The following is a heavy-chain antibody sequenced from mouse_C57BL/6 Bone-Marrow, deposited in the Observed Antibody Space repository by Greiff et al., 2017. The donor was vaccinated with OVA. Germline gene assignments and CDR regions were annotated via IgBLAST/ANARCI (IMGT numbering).Heavy chain of an antibody. V-gene: IGHV5-4*01. CDR1: GFTFSSYA. CDR2: ISDGGSYT. CDR3: ARDYDGYFAWFAY. Sequence: EVQLQESGGGLVKPGGSLKLSCAASGFTFSSYAMSWVRQTPEKRLEWVATISDGGSYTYYPDNVKGRFTISRDNAKNNLYLQMSHLKSEDTAMYYCARDYDGYFAWFAYWGQGTLVTVSA. D-gene: IGHD2-3*01. J-gene: IGHJ3*01.